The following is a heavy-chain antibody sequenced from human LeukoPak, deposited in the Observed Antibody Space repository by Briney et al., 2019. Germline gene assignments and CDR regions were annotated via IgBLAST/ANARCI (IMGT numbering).Heavy chain of an antibody. CDR2: IRTTDYGGTA. J-gene: IGHJ4*02. V-gene: IGHV3-49*04. Sequence: PGGSLRLSCSASGFTFADQPFTWVRQAPGKGLEWVAFIRTTDYGGTAEYATSAKGRFTVSRDDSKSMVYLQMDSLLSEDTAVYYCCRGYATLPYWGQGTLVTVSS. CDR3: CRGYATLPY. D-gene: IGHD5-12*01. CDR1: GFTFADQP.